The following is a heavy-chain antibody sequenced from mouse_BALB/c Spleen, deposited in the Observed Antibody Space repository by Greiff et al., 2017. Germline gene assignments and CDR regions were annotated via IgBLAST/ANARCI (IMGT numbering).Heavy chain of an antibody. J-gene: IGHJ4*01. Sequence: QVHVKQSGAELVKPGASVKLSCKASGYTFTSYYMYWVKQRPGQGLEWIGEINPSNGGTNFNEKFKSKATLTVDKSSSTAYMQLSSLTSEDSAVYYCTSYYGNYSYAMDYWGQGTSVTVSS. CDR3: TSYYGNYSYAMDY. D-gene: IGHD2-1*01. V-gene: IGHV1S81*02. CDR2: INPSNGGT. CDR1: GYTFTSYY.